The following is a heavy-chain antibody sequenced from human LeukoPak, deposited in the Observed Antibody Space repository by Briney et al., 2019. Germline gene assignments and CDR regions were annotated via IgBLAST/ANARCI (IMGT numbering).Heavy chain of an antibody. Sequence: ASVKVSCKASGYTFTSYGISWVRQAPGQGLEWMGGIIPIFGTANYAQKFQGRVTITADKSTSTPYMELSSLRSEDTAVYYCARNLGSPTRYYYYYYMDVWGKGTTVTVSS. CDR3: ARNLGSPTRYYYYYYMDV. D-gene: IGHD1-26*01. CDR2: IIPIFGTA. V-gene: IGHV1-69*06. CDR1: GYTFTSYG. J-gene: IGHJ6*03.